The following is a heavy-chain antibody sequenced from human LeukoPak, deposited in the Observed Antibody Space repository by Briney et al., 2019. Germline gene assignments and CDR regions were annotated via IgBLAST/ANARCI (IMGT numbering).Heavy chain of an antibody. Sequence: SETLSLTCAVYGGSFSGYYWSWIRQPPGKGLDWIGEINHSGSTNYNQSLKSRVPISVDTSKSQFSLKLSSVTAADTAVYYCARGRGITMVRGVKTFDIWGQGTMVTVSS. CDR2: INHSGST. CDR1: GGSFSGYY. V-gene: IGHV4-34*01. D-gene: IGHD3-10*01. J-gene: IGHJ3*02. CDR3: ARGRGITMVRGVKTFDI.